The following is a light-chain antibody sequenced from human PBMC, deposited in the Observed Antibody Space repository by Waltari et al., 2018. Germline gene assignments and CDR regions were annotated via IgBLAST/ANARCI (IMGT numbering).Light chain of an antibody. Sequence: DMQMTQSPSSLSASVGDRVTITCRASQGISEYVAWYQQKSGKGPKLLIYAPSTLQSGVPSRFSCSGSGTDFTLTISSLQPEDVATYYCQNYNNAPFTFGPGTKVDIK. CDR3: QNYNNAPFT. CDR1: QGISEY. V-gene: IGKV1-27*01. J-gene: IGKJ3*01. CDR2: APS.